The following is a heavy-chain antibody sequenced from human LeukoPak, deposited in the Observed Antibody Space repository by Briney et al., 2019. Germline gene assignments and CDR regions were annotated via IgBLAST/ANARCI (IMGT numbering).Heavy chain of an antibody. CDR1: GFTFGGCA. V-gene: IGHV3-23*01. CDR3: ARDRGSYYDSSGYYLYYFDY. Sequence: PGGSLRLSCAASGFTFGGCAMSWVRQAPGKGLEWVSAISGSGGSTYSADSVKGRFTISRDNAKNSLYLQMNSLRAEDTAVYYCARDRGSYYDSSGYYLYYFDYWGQGTLVTVSS. CDR2: ISGSGGST. D-gene: IGHD3-22*01. J-gene: IGHJ4*02.